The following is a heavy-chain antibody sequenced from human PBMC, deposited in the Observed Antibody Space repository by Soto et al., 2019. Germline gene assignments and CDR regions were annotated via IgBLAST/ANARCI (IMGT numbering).Heavy chain of an antibody. J-gene: IGHJ4*02. V-gene: IGHV3-23*01. Sequence: ALRLSCAASGFPFGENAMSWVRQAPGKGLEWVSGISDSGATTYYADSVRGRFTISRDNSKNTLYLQMKSLRAEDSASYYCAKEDTSSGSLDYWGQGALVPVSS. D-gene: IGHD6-19*01. CDR1: GFPFGENA. CDR3: AKEDTSSGSLDY. CDR2: ISDSGATT.